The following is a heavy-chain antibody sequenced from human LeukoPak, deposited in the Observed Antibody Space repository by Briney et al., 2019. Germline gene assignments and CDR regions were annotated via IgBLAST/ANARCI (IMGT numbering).Heavy chain of an antibody. CDR2: MNPNSGNT. Sequence: GASVKVSCKASGYTFTSFDINRVRQATGQGLEWMGWMNPNSGNTGYAQKFQGRVTMTRNASISTAYMELSSLRSEDTAVYYCARNKAAMRWFDPWGQGTLVTVSS. CDR1: GYTFTSFD. J-gene: IGHJ5*02. V-gene: IGHV1-8*01. D-gene: IGHD6-25*01. CDR3: ARNKAAMRWFDP.